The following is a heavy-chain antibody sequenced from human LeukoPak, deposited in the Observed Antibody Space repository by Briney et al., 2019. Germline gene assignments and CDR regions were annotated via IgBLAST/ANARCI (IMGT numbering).Heavy chain of an antibody. D-gene: IGHD2-2*02. CDR2: IDKSGTNI. J-gene: IGHJ4*02. CDR3: AREERRLYGNPDH. V-gene: IGHV3-11*01. Sequence: GGSLRLSCAASGFTFSDHYMGWLRQAPGKGLEWVSYIDKSGTNINYADSVKGRFTVSRDNTRNFLFLQMNSLSAEDTAVYSCAREERRLYGNPDHWGQGTLVSVSS. CDR1: GFTFSDHY.